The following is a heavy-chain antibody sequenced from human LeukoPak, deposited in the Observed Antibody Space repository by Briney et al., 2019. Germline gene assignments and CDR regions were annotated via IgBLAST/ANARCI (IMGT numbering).Heavy chain of an antibody. CDR3: ARYQSSIAARPADYFDY. D-gene: IGHD6-6*01. V-gene: IGHV4-4*07. CDR2: IYTSGST. Sequence: SETLSLTCTVSGGSISSYYWSWIRQPAGKGLEWIGRIYTSGSTNYNPSLKSRVTMSVDTSKNQFSLKLSSVTAADTAVYYCARYQSSIAARPADYFDYWGQGTTVTVSS. J-gene: IGHJ4*03. CDR1: GGSISSYY.